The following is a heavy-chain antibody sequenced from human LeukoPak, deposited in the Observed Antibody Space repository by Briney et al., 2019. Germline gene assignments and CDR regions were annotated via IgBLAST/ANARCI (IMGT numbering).Heavy chain of an antibody. D-gene: IGHD5-12*01. J-gene: IGHJ4*02. Sequence: ASVKVSCKASGYTFTSYAISWVRQAPGQGLEWMGRIIPILGIANYAQKFQGRVTITADKSTSTAYMELSSLRSEDTAVYYCARDPGYSGYDLDYWGQGTLVTVSS. V-gene: IGHV1-69*04. CDR1: GYTFTSYA. CDR3: ARDPGYSGYDLDY. CDR2: IIPILGIA.